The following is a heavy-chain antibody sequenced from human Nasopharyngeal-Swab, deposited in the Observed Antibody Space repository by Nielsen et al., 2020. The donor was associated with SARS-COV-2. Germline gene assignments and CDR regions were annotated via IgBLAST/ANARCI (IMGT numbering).Heavy chain of an antibody. CDR1: GFTLSDYW. Sequence: GESLKISCAASGFTLSDYWMPWVRQAPGKGPVWVSRIQNDGRTTTYADAVKGRFTISRDNAENTLYLQMNSLRAEDTAVYYCASGGVPGSFDYWGQGTLVTVSS. J-gene: IGHJ4*02. D-gene: IGHD6-19*01. V-gene: IGHV3-74*01. CDR3: ASGGVPGSFDY. CDR2: IQNDGRTT.